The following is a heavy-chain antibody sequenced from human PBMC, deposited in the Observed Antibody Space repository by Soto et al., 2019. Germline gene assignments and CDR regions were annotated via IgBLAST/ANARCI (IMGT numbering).Heavy chain of an antibody. V-gene: IGHV3-23*01. CDR3: AKKGLCSLKTCCSGSGCYYAVDN. CDR2: FSGGGDRT. D-gene: IGHD2-15*01. CDR1: GFTFRSYA. Sequence: GGSMRLSCALSGFTFRSYAMSWARPAQGKGLEWASTFSGGGDRTNYADSVKSHFTISRDNAKSSRDLRNISLIAEDRSIYYWAKKGLCSLKTCCSGSGCYYAVDNWGQGTKVT. J-gene: IGHJ3*02.